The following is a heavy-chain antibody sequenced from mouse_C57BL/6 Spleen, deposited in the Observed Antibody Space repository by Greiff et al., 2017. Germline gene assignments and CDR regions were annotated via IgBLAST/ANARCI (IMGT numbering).Heavy chain of an antibody. Sequence: QVQLQQPGAELVMPGASVKLSCKASGYTFTSYWMHWVKQRPGQGLEWIGEIDPSDSYTNYNQKFKGKSTLTVYKSSSTSYMQLSSLTSDDSAVYYCARGSSYAMDYWGQGTSVTVSS. D-gene: IGHD1-1*01. CDR3: ARGSSYAMDY. CDR2: IDPSDSYT. CDR1: GYTFTSYW. J-gene: IGHJ4*01. V-gene: IGHV1-69*01.